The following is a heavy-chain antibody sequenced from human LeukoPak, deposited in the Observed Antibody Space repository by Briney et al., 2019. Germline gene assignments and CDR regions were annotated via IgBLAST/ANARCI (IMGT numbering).Heavy chain of an antibody. V-gene: IGHV3-23*01. CDR2: ISGSGGST. CDR1: GFTFGSYA. D-gene: IGHD3-22*01. J-gene: IGHJ4*02. Sequence: PGGSLRLSCAASGFTFGSYAMSWVRQAPGKGLEWVSAISGSGGSTYYADSVKGRFTISRDNSKNTLYLQMNSLRAEDTAVYYCAKSKDDSSGYYPIYYFDYWGQGTLVTVSS. CDR3: AKSKDDSSGYYPIYYFDY.